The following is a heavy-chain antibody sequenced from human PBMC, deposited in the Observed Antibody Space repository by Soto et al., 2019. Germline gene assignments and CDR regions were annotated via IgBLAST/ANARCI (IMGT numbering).Heavy chain of an antibody. CDR1: GGSISSGGYY. CDR2: IYYSGST. V-gene: IGHV4-31*03. D-gene: IGHD2-15*01. J-gene: IGHJ5*02. CDR3: ARYPLGYCSGGSCPARFDP. Sequence: SETLSLTCTVSGGSISSGGYYWSWIRQHPGKGLEWIGYIYYSGSTYYNPSLKSRVTISVDTSKNQFSLKLSSVTAADTAVYYCARYPLGYCSGGSCPARFDPRGQGTLVTVSS.